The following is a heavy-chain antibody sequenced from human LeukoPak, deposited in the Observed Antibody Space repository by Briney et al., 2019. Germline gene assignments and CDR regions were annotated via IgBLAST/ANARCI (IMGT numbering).Heavy chain of an antibody. CDR1: GGSISSSGYY. CDR3: ARGTPGTFDY. Sequence: SETLSLTCTVSGGSISSSGYYWGWIRQPPGKGLEWIGSIYYSGSTYYNPSLKSRVTISVDTSKNQFSLKLSSVTAADTAVYYCARGTPGTFDYWGQGTLVTVSS. J-gene: IGHJ4*02. CDR2: IYYSGST. V-gene: IGHV4-39*07. D-gene: IGHD1-14*01.